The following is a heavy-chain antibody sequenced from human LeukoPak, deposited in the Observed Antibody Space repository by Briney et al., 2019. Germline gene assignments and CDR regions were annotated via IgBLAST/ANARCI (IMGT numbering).Heavy chain of an antibody. CDR2: IYYSGST. J-gene: IGHJ4*02. CDR1: GGSISSYY. V-gene: IGHV4-59*08. D-gene: IGHD6-13*01. Sequence: SETLSLTCTVSGGSISSYYWSWIRQPPGKGLEWIGYIYYSGSTNYNPSLKSRVTISVDTSKNQFSLKLSSVTAADTAVYYCARGGSSWFFDYWGQGTLVTVSS. CDR3: ARGGSSWFFDY.